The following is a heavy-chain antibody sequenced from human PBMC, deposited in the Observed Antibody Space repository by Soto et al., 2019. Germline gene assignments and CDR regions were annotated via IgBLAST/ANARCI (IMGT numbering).Heavy chain of an antibody. Sequence: SQTLSLTCAISGDTVSSNTAAWNWIRQSPSRGLEWLGRTYYRSKRYTDYAVPVKSRITINPDTSKNQFSLQLNSVTPEDTAVYYGTRGGENGSYYSIWGKGNLVTVYS. V-gene: IGHV6-1*01. CDR2: TYYRSKRYT. CDR3: TRGGENGSYYSI. J-gene: IGHJ4*02. D-gene: IGHD1-26*01. CDR1: GDTVSSNTAA.